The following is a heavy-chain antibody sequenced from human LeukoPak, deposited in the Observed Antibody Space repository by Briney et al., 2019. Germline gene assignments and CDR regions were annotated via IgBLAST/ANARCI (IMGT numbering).Heavy chain of an antibody. V-gene: IGHV4-30-2*01. D-gene: IGHD3-9*01. Sequence: SQTLSLTCTVSGGSISSGGYYWSWIRQPPGKGLAWIGYIYHSGSTYYNPSLKSRVTISVDRSKNQFSLRLSSVTAADTAVYYCARAGLTGYPSFDIWGQGTMVTVSS. CDR2: IYHSGST. J-gene: IGHJ3*02. CDR1: GGSISSGGYY. CDR3: ARAGLTGYPSFDI.